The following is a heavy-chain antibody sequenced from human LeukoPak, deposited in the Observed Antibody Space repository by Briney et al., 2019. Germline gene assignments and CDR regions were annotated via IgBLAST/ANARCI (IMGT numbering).Heavy chain of an antibody. CDR1: GGSISSSSYY. Sequence: KSSETQSLTCTVSGGSISSSSYYWGWIRQPPGKGLEWIGTIYYSGSTYYNPSLKSRVTISVDTSKKQFSLKLSSVTAADTAVYYCARRGVGPTRLYYFDYWGQGTLVTVSS. D-gene: IGHD1-26*01. CDR2: IYYSGST. V-gene: IGHV4-39*01. J-gene: IGHJ4*02. CDR3: ARRGVGPTRLYYFDY.